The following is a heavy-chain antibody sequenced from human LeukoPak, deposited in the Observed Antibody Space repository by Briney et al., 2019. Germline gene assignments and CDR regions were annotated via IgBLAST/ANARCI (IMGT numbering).Heavy chain of an antibody. J-gene: IGHJ4*02. V-gene: IGHV5-51*01. Sequence: GWIRQHPGKGLEWMGIISPDGSDTRYSPSFQGQVTISADKSITTAYLQWSSLKASDTAMYYCARLTSSWSFDYWGQGTLVTVSS. CDR2: ISPDGSDT. CDR3: ARLTSSWSFDY. D-gene: IGHD6-13*01.